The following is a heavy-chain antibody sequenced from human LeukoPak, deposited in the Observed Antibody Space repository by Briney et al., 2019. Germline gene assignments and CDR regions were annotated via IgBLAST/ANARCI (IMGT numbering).Heavy chain of an antibody. J-gene: IGHJ6*04. D-gene: IGHD3-10*01. CDR2: IILIFGTA. V-gene: IGHV1-69*13. CDR3: ASGLYYGSGSYPYYYYGMDV. CDR1: GGTFTSYA. Sequence: SVKVSCKASGGTFTSYAISWVRQAPGQGLEWMGGIILIFGTANYARKFQGRVTITADESTSTAYMELSSLRSEDTAVYYCASGLYYGSGSYPYYYYGMDVWGKGTTVTVSS.